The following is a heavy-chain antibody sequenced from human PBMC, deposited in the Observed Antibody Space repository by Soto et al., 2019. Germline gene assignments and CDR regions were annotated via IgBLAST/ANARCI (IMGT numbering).Heavy chain of an antibody. CDR1: GYISTSYD. Sequence: ASVKVSSKASGYISTSYDFSWVRQAPGQGLEWMGWISAYNGNTNYAQKLQGRVTMTTDTSTSTAYMELRSLRSDDTAVYYCARSRGITGTTWTLGYWGQGTLVTVSS. J-gene: IGHJ4*02. CDR2: ISAYNGNT. V-gene: IGHV1-18*01. D-gene: IGHD1-7*01. CDR3: ARSRGITGTTWTLGY.